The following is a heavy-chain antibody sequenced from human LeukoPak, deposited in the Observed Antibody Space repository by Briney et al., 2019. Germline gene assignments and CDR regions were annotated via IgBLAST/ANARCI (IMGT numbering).Heavy chain of an antibody. CDR2: ISNTGSAM. CDR1: GFTFSDYY. D-gene: IGHD3-22*01. CDR3: ASDSSGYFGP. V-gene: IGHV3-11*01. J-gene: IGHJ5*02. Sequence: GGSLRLSCAASGFTFSDYYMNWIRQAPGKGLEWVSYISNTGSAMCYADSVKGRFTISRDNAKNSLYRQMNSLRAEDTAIYYCASDSSGYFGPWGPGTLVTVSS.